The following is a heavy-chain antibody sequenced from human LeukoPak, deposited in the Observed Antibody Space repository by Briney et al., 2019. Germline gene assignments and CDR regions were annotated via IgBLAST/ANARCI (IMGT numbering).Heavy chain of an antibody. CDR3: ARDLWPGTMVRGSLAY. V-gene: IGHV4-61*01. D-gene: IGHD3-10*01. J-gene: IGHJ4*02. Sequence: SETLSLTCTVSGGSVSSGSYYWSWIRQPPGKGLEWIGYIYYSGSTNYNPSLKSRVTISVDTSKNQFSLKLSSVTAPDTAVYYCARDLWPGTMVRGSLAYWGQGTLVTVSS. CDR1: GGSVSSGSYY. CDR2: IYYSGST.